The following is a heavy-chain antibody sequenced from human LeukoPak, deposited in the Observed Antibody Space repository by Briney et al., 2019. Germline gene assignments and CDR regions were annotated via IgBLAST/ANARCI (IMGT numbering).Heavy chain of an antibody. CDR2: IYYSGST. Sequence: PSETLSLTCTVSGGSISSYYWSWIRQPPGKGLEWIGYIYYSGSTNYNPSLKSRVTISVDTSKNQFSLKLSSVTAADTAVYYCARGGANWSFDYWGQGTLVTVSS. CDR3: ARGGANWSFDY. J-gene: IGHJ4*02. D-gene: IGHD7-27*01. V-gene: IGHV4-59*12. CDR1: GGSISSYY.